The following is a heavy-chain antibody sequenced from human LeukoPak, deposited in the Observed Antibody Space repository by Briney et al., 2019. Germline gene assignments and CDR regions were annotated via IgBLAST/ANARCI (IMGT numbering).Heavy chain of an antibody. V-gene: IGHV3-48*03. Sequence: PGGSLRLSCAASGFTFSSYEMNWVRQAPGKGLEWVSYISSSGSTIYYADSVKGRFTISRDNAKNSPYLQMNSLRAEDTAVYYCARCSGGSCYYFDYWGQGTLVTVSS. CDR1: GFTFSSYE. CDR2: ISSSGSTI. CDR3: ARCSGGSCYYFDY. J-gene: IGHJ4*02. D-gene: IGHD2-15*01.